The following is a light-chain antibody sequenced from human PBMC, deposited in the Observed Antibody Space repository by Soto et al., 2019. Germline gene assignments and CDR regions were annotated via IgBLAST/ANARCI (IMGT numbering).Light chain of an antibody. J-gene: IGKJ5*01. CDR3: HQSHSTPSIT. CDR1: QSISSY. Sequence: DIQMTQSPSSLSASVGDRVTITCRASQSISSYLIWYQQKRGKAPKLLIYAASSLQSGVPSRFNGSVSGTDFTLTSSSLQPEDFATYSSHQSHSTPSITFGLGTRLEIK. CDR2: AAS. V-gene: IGKV1-39*01.